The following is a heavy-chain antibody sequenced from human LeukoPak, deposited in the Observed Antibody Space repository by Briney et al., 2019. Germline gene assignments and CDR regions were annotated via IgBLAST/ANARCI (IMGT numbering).Heavy chain of an antibody. J-gene: IGHJ4*02. CDR2: IYYSGST. Sequence: SETLSLTCTVSGGSISSHYWSWIRQPPGKGLEWIGYIYYSGSTNYNPSLKSRVTISVDTSKNQFSLKLSSVTAADTAVYYRARWGIIYSGYGYFDYWGQGTLVTVSS. CDR3: ARWGIIYSGYGYFDY. V-gene: IGHV4-59*11. D-gene: IGHD5-12*01. CDR1: GGSISSHY.